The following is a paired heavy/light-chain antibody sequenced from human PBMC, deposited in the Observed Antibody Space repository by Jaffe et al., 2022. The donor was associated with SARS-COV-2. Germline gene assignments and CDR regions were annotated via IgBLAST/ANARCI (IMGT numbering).Heavy chain of an antibody. D-gene: IGHD1-1*01. CDR1: GFTFSDFY. Sequence: QVDLVESGGGLVKPGGSLRLYCAASGFTFSDFYINWIRQAPGKGLEWVSYISGSSTYIGYADSVRGRFTVSRDNARNSLYLQMDSLKTDDTAVYYCARAFPPISGRGTPYYSDYWGQGALVTVSS. CDR2: ISGSSTYI. V-gene: IGHV3-11*06. CDR3: ARAFPPISGRGTPYYSDY. J-gene: IGHJ4*02.
Light chain of an antibody. Sequence: DIVMTQSPDSLSVSLGERVTISCKSSQSVLYSSVNKNYLAWYQQKPGQPPKLLIYWASTRASGVPDRFSGSGSGTDFTLTISSLQAEDVAVYYCQSYANTPLTFGGGTKVDIK. CDR2: WAS. CDR3: QSYANTPLT. CDR1: QSVLYSSVNKNY. V-gene: IGKV4-1*01. J-gene: IGKJ4*01.